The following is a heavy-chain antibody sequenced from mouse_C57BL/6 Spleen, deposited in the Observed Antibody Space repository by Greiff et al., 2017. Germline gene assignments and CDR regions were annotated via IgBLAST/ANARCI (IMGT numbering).Heavy chain of an antibody. CDR2: ISYDGSN. D-gene: IGHD2-5*01. J-gene: IGHJ4*01. Sequence: EVKLQESGPGLVKPSQSLSLTCSVTGYSITSGYYWNWIRQFPGNKLEWMGYISYDGSNNYNPSLKNRISITRDTSKNQFFLKLNSVTTEDTATYYCAREGDSNRYYYAMDYWGQGTSVTVSS. V-gene: IGHV3-6*01. CDR1: GYSITSGYY. CDR3: AREGDSNRYYYAMDY.